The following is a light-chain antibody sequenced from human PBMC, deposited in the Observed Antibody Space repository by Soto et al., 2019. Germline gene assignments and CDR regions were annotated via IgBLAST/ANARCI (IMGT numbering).Light chain of an antibody. V-gene: IGLV1-36*01. J-gene: IGLJ3*02. CDR1: TVGNKA. CDR2: YDD. CDR3: AIWDDSVAGWV. Sequence: QSVLTQPPSVYEAPGQSVTIACYGSTVGNKAVNWYQQLPGKAPKLLLYYDDMLSSGVSDRFSGSKSGTSAALAISGLQNDDDGDYYCAIWDDSVAGWVFGGGTKLTVL.